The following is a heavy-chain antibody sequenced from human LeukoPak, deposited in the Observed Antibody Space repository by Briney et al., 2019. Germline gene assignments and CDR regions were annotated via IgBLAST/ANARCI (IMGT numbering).Heavy chain of an antibody. J-gene: IGHJ3*02. CDR2: IWFDGSNK. V-gene: IGHV3-33*01. Sequence: GGSLRLSCAASGFTLSNYGMHWVRQAPGKGLEWVAVIWFDGSNKFYADSVKGRFTISRDNSKNTLYLQMNGLRAEDTAVYYCARDRLGYCSGGSCYSAYDGFDIWGQGTMVTVSS. CDR3: ARDRLGYCSGGSCYSAYDGFDI. CDR1: GFTLSNYG. D-gene: IGHD2-15*01.